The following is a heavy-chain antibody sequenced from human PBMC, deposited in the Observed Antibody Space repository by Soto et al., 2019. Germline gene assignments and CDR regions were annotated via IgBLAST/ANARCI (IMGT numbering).Heavy chain of an antibody. Sequence: SETLSLTCNVSGGSMTTGSYFWSWIRQPPGKGLEWIGYVFRSGSINYSPSFKSRVTISIDTSKNQSSLMLKSVTAADTAVYFCARARNRYFDYWGQGALVTVSS. V-gene: IGHV4-61*01. CDR2: VFRSGSI. D-gene: IGHD1-1*01. CDR3: ARARNRYFDY. CDR1: GGSMTTGSYF. J-gene: IGHJ4*02.